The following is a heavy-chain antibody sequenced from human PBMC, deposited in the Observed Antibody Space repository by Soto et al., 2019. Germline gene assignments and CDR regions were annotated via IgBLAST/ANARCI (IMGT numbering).Heavy chain of an antibody. J-gene: IGHJ4*02. CDR2: MNPNSGNT. V-gene: IGHV1-8*01. D-gene: IGHD3-16*01. CDR3: ARGLRYYDYIWGRTDQEDGDVEDY. Sequence: QVQLVQSGAEVKKPGASVKVSCKASGYTFTSYDINWVRQATGQGLEWMGWMNPNSGNTGYAQKFQGRVTMTRNTSISTAYMELSSLRSEDTAVYYCARGLRYYDYIWGRTDQEDGDVEDYWGQGTLVTVSS. CDR1: GYTFTSYD.